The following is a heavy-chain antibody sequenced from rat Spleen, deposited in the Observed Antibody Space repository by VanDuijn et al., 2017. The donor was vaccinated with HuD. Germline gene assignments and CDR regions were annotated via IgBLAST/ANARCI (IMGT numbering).Heavy chain of an antibody. CDR3: ARRHYGYTDYFDY. CDR1: GFTFSDYY. CDR2: ISYDGSST. J-gene: IGHJ2*01. D-gene: IGHD1-9*01. Sequence: EVQLVESGGGLVQPGGSLKLSCAVSGFTFSDYYMAWVRQAPKKGLEWVATISYDGSSTYYRDSVKGRFTISRDNAKSTLSLQMDSLRSEDTATYYCARRHYGYTDYFDYWGQGVMVTVSS. V-gene: IGHV5-7*01.